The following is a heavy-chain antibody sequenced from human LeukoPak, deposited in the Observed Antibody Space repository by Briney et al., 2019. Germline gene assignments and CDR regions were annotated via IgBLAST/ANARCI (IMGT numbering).Heavy chain of an antibody. V-gene: IGHV4-39*01. CDR2: IYYSGST. J-gene: IGHJ4*02. CDR1: GGSISSSSYY. Sequence: SETLSLTCTVSGGSISSSSYYWGWIRQPPGKGLEWIGSIYYSGSTYYNPSLKSRVTISVDTSKNQFSLKLSSVTAADTAVYYCARLYYYENYFDYWGQGTLVTVSS. D-gene: IGHD3-22*01. CDR3: ARLYYYENYFDY.